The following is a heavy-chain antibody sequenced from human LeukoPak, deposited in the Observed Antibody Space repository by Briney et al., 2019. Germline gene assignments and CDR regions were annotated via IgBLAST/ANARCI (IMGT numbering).Heavy chain of an antibody. J-gene: IGHJ4*02. CDR1: GFTFGSFY. V-gene: IGHV3-7*01. Sequence: GGSLRLSCAASGFTFGSFYMSWVRQAPGKGLEWVAKVDHDGSGDHYVDSVRGGFTISRDNAKSSVYLEMNNLRADDTAVYYCAREQWWRLDYWGQGALVTVSS. D-gene: IGHD2-21*02. CDR2: VDHDGSGD. CDR3: AREQWWRLDY.